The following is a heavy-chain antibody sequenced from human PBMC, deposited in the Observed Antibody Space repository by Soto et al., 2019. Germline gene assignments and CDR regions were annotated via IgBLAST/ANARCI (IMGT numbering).Heavy chain of an antibody. J-gene: IGHJ6*02. Sequence: ASVKVACNASGYTFTSYAMNWVRQAPGQRLEWMGWINPNSGGTNYAQKFQGWVTMTRDTSISTAYMELSRLRSDDTAVYYCARDKVAGTDYYYGMDVWGQGTTVTVSS. D-gene: IGHD6-19*01. CDR1: GYTFTSYA. V-gene: IGHV1-2*04. CDR3: ARDKVAGTDYYYGMDV. CDR2: INPNSGGT.